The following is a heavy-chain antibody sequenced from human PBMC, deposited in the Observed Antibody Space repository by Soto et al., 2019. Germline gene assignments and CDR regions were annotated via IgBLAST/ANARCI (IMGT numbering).Heavy chain of an antibody. D-gene: IGHD3-3*01. V-gene: IGHV3-23*01. CDR3: AKDLGAIFGVVNGYGMDV. CDR2: ISGSGGST. CDR1: GFTFSSYW. Sequence: PGGSLRLSCAASGFTFSSYWMHWVRQAPGKGLEWVSAISGSGGSTYYADSVKGRFTISRDNAKNSLYLQMNSLRAEDTALYYCAKDLGAIFGVVNGYGMDVWGQGTTVTVS. J-gene: IGHJ6*02.